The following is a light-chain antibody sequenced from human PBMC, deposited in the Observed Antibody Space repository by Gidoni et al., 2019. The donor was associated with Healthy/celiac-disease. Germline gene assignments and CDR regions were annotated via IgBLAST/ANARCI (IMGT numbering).Light chain of an antibody. CDR1: QSVSSSY. V-gene: IGKV3-20*01. Sequence: EIVLTQSPGTLSVSPGERATLSCKASQSVSSSYLACYQQTPGHAPRLLIYGASSRATGIPDRFSGSGSGTDSSLTISRLEPDDSAVYYCQQYGSSPSTFGQGTKLEIK. J-gene: IGKJ2*01. CDR2: GAS. CDR3: QQYGSSPST.